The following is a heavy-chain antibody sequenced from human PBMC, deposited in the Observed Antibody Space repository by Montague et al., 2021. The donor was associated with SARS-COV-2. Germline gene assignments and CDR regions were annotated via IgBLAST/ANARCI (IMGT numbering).Heavy chain of an antibody. J-gene: IGHJ5*02. CDR1: GGSISSSSYY. CDR2: IYYSGST. V-gene: IGHV4-39*01. CDR3: ARQKMGSVTIFGVVMHDRGCLP. D-gene: IGHD3-3*01. Sequence: SESLSLTCTVSGGSISSSSYYWGWIRQPPGKGLEWIGNIYYSGSTYYNPSLKSRVTISVDTSKNQFSLKLSSVTAADTAVYYCARQKMGSVTIFGVVMHDRGCLPWGQGTLVSVSS.